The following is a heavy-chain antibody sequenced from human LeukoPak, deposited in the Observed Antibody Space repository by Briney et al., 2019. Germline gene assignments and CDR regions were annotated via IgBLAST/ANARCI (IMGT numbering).Heavy chain of an antibody. CDR3: AKSVGATTQGGYFDY. V-gene: IGHV3-30*18. CDR2: ISYDGSNK. J-gene: IGHJ4*02. CDR1: GFTFSSYG. D-gene: IGHD1-26*01. Sequence: AGGSLRLSCAASGFTFSSYGMHWVRQAPGKGLEWVAVISYDGSNKYYADSVKGRFTISRDNSKNTLYLQMNSLRAEDTAVYYCAKSVGATTQGGYFDYWGQGPLVTVSS.